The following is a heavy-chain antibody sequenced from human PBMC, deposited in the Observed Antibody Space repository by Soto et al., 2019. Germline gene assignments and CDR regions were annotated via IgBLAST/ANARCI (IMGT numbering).Heavy chain of an antibody. CDR3: ARQGITGNEPNCYYGIDV. D-gene: IGHD1-20*01. V-gene: IGHV4-39*01. CDR2: IYYSGST. CDR1: GGSISSSSYY. J-gene: IGHJ6*02. Sequence: PSETLSLTCTVSGGSISSSSYYWGWIRQPPGKGLEWIGSIYYSGSTYYNPSLKSRVTISVDTSKNQFSLKLSSVTAADTAVYYCARQGITGNEPNCYYGIDVCGQGTTVTVSS.